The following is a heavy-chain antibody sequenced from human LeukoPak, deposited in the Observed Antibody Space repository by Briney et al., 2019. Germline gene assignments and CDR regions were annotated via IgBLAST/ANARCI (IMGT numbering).Heavy chain of an antibody. Sequence: HLGGSLRLSCAASGFTFSSYAMSWVRQAPGKGLEWVAVIWNDGSNKYDADSVKGRFTISRDNSKNTVFLQMISLRAEDTAVYYCARQQQMVIDHWGQGTLVTVSS. D-gene: IGHD6-13*01. CDR1: GFTFSSYA. CDR3: ARQQQMVIDH. V-gene: IGHV3-33*08. CDR2: IWNDGSNK. J-gene: IGHJ4*02.